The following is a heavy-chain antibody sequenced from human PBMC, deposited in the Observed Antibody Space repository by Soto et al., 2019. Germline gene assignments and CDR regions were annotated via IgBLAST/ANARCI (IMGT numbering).Heavy chain of an antibody. V-gene: IGHV1-46*01. J-gene: IGHJ4*02. D-gene: IGHD4-4*01. CDR3: ASEVDYSNAPFDY. CDR2: INSSGGST. Sequence: ASVKVSCKASGYTFTSYYMHWVRQAPGRGLEWMGIINSSGGSTSYAQKFQSRVTMTSDTSTSTVYMELSSLRSEDTAVYYCASEVDYSNAPFDYWGQGTLVTVSS. CDR1: GYTFTSYY.